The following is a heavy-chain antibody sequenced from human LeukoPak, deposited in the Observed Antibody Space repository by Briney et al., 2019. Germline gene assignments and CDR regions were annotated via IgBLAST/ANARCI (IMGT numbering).Heavy chain of an antibody. J-gene: IGHJ6*03. CDR3: AREAPFYCSSTSCYTFGYYYYYYIDV. CDR1: GGSISSGSYY. Sequence: SQTLSLTCTVSGGSISSGSYYWSWIRQPAGKGLEWIGRIYTSGSTNYNPSLKSRVTISVDTSKNQFSLKLSSVTAADTAVYYCAREAPFYCSSTSCYTFGYYYYYYIDVWGKGTTVTVSS. V-gene: IGHV4-61*02. CDR2: IYTSGST. D-gene: IGHD2-2*02.